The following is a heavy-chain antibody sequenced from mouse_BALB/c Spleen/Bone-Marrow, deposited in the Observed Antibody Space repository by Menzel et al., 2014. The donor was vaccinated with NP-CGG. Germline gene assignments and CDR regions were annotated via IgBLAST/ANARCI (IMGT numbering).Heavy chain of an antibody. CDR2: IWSDGNT. D-gene: IGHD2-10*02. CDR1: GFSLTSYG. Sequence: VQLQQSGPGLVAPSQSLSITCTVSGFSLTSYGVHWVRQPPGKGLEWLVVIWSDGNTTYNSALKSRLSISKDNSKSQVFLKMNSPQTDDTAMYYCARNPYGNYAMDYWGQGTSVTVSS. J-gene: IGHJ4*01. CDR3: ARNPYGNYAMDY. V-gene: IGHV2-6*02.